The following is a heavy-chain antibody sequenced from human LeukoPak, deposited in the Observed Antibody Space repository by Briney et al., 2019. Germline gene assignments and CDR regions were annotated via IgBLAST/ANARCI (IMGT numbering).Heavy chain of an antibody. CDR2: IYNSGRT. CDR3: ARGRDDDVWGSYPTCFDF. V-gene: IGHV4-61*02. CDR1: GGSISSGTYY. J-gene: IGHJ4*02. Sequence: PSETLSLTCTVSGGSISSGTYYWTWIRQPAGKGLEWIGRIYNSGRTSYNPSLKSRVTLSMDTSRNQFSLKLSSVTAADTAVYYCARGRDDDVWGSYPTCFDFWGQGTLVTVSS. D-gene: IGHD3-16*01.